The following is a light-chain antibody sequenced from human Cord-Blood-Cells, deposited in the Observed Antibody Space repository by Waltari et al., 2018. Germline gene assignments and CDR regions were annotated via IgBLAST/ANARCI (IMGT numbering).Light chain of an antibody. J-gene: IGLJ3*02. CDR1: SSDVGCYNY. CDR3: SSYTSSSTNWV. CDR2: DVS. V-gene: IGLV2-14*03. Sequence: QSALTHPASVSGSPGQSITISCTGTSSDVGCYNYVSWYQQHPGKAPKLMIYDVSNRPSGVSNRFSGSKSGNTASLTISGLQAEDEADYYCSSYTSSSTNWVFGGGTKLTVL.